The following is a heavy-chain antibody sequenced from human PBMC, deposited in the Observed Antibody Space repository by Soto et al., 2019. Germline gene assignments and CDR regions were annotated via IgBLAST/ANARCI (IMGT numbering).Heavy chain of an antibody. CDR3: AREDSAVVSLDY. CDR1: GYIFTAYS. D-gene: IGHD2-15*01. Sequence: ASVKVSCKASGYIFTAYSMHWVRQAPGQGLEWLGWINPNSGDTIYAQKFQDRVTMTCDMSASTAYLELSSLSSDDTALYYCAREDSAVVSLDYWGQGTLVTVSS. J-gene: IGHJ4*02. CDR2: INPNSGDT. V-gene: IGHV1-2*02.